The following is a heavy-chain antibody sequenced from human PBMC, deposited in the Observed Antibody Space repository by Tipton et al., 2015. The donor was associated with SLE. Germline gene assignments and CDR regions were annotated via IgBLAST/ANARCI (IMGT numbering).Heavy chain of an antibody. V-gene: IGHV4-61*01. CDR3: ARDMIVVRDAFDI. CDR1: GGSISSSSYY. Sequence: TLSLTCTVSGGSISSSSYYWGWIRQPPGKGLEWIGYIYYSGSTNYNPSLKSRVTISVDTSKNQFSLKLSSVTAADTAVYYCARDMIVVRDAFDIWGQGTMVTVSS. J-gene: IGHJ3*02. D-gene: IGHD3-22*01. CDR2: IYYSGST.